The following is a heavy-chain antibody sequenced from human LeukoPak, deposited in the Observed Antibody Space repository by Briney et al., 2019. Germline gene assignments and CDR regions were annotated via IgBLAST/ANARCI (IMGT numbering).Heavy chain of an antibody. V-gene: IGHV4-59*03. D-gene: IGHD6-13*01. CDR3: VSRSLLYGLDV. CDR1: GGSISSYY. J-gene: IGHJ6*02. Sequence: SETLSLTCTVSGGSISSYYWSWIRQPPGKGLEWIGYIYYSGSTNYNPSLKSRVTISVDKSKNQFSLELKSLTAADTAVYYCVSRSLLYGLDVWGQGTTVTVSS. CDR2: IYYSGST.